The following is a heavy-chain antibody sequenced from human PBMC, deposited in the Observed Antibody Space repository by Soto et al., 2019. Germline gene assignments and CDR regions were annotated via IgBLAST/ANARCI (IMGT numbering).Heavy chain of an antibody. CDR1: GFTFSSYA. CDR3: AKSQIRAKYDYIWGSYRLGAFDI. V-gene: IGHV3-23*01. D-gene: IGHD3-16*02. Sequence: GGSLRLSCAASGFTFSSYAMSWVRQAPGKGLEWVSAISGSGGSTYYADSVKGRFTISRDNSKNTLYLQMNSLRAEDTAVYYCAKSQIRAKYDYIWGSYRLGAFDIWGQGTMVTVSS. J-gene: IGHJ3*02. CDR2: ISGSGGST.